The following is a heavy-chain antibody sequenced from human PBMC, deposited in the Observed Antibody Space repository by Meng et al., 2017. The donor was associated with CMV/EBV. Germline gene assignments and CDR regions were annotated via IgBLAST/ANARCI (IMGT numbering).Heavy chain of an antibody. Sequence: SLKISCAASGFTFDDYAMHWVRQAPGKGLEWVSGISWNSGSIGDADSVKGRFTISRDNAKNSLYLQMNSLRAEDTALYYCAKDRGSWYGGLDYWGQGTLVTVSS. CDR1: GFTFDDYA. D-gene: IGHD6-13*01. V-gene: IGHV3-9*01. J-gene: IGHJ4*02. CDR3: AKDRGSWYGGLDY. CDR2: ISWNSGSI.